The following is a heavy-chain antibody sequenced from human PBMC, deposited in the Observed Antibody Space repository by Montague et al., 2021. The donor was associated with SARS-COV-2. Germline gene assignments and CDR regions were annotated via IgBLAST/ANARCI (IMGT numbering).Heavy chain of an antibody. D-gene: IGHD2-15*01. CDR1: GGSISSYY. CDR3: ARASLGYCSGGSCCSGVDP. Sequence: SETLSLTCTVSGGSISSYYWNWIRQPAGKGLEWIGYIYYSGSTNYNPSLKSRVTISVDTSKNQFSLRLSSVTAADTAVYYCARASLGYCSGGSCCSGVDPWGQGTLVTVSS. V-gene: IGHV4-59*01. CDR2: IYYSGST. J-gene: IGHJ5*02.